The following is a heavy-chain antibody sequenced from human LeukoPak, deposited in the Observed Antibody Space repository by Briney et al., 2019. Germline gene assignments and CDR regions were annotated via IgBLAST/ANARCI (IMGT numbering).Heavy chain of an antibody. CDR3: ASQYSRKSL. CDR2: IYSSGST. J-gene: IGHJ4*02. CDR1: SGSINSGSYY. V-gene: IGHV4-61*02. D-gene: IGHD6-6*01. Sequence: KPSETLSLTCTVSSGSINSGSYYWNWIRQPAGKGLEWIGRIYSSGSTNYNPSLKSRVSISVDTSKNQCSLKLSSVTAADTAVYYCASQYSRKSLWGQGTLVTVSS.